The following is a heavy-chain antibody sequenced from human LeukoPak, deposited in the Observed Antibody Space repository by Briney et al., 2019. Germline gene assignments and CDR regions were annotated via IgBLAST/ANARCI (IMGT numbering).Heavy chain of an antibody. CDR2: IWYDGSNK. CDR1: GFTFSSYA. CDR3: ASASREGSVAPTPFDY. J-gene: IGHJ4*02. Sequence: GGSLRLSCAASGFTFSSYAMSWVRQAPGKGLGWVGVIWYDGSNKYYADSVKGRFTISRDNSKNTLYLQMNSLRAEDTAVYYCASASREGSVAPTPFDYWGQGTLVTVSS. D-gene: IGHD3-10*01. V-gene: IGHV3-33*08.